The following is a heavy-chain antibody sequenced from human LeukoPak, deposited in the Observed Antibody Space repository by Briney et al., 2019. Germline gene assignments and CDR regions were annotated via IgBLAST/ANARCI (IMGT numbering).Heavy chain of an antibody. CDR1: GFTFHDYT. CDR2: ISWDDGST. D-gene: IGHD1-1*01. V-gene: IGHV3-43*01. CDR3: AKDFRTGTHYYYAMDV. J-gene: IGHJ6*02. Sequence: GGSLRLSCAASGFTFHDYTMHWVRQAPGKGLEWVSVISWDDGSTYYADSVKGRFTISRDSSKNSLYLQMNSLRTEDTALYYCAKDFRTGTHYYYAMDVWGQGTTVTVSS.